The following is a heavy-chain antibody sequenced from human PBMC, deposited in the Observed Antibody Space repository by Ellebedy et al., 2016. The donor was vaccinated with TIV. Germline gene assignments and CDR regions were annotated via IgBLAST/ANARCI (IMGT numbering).Heavy chain of an antibody. V-gene: IGHV5-10-1*01. D-gene: IGHD5-12*01. CDR2: IDPSDSYT. CDR1: GYSFSNFW. J-gene: IGHJ6*02. Sequence: GESLNISCKGSGYSFSNFWLTWVRQMPGKGLEWMGKIDPSDSYTNYNPSFQVHVTISVDKSISTAYLQWSSLKASDTAMYYCALLYTGYDSDHYYYHGLDVWGQGTTVTVSS. CDR3: ALLYTGYDSDHYYYHGLDV.